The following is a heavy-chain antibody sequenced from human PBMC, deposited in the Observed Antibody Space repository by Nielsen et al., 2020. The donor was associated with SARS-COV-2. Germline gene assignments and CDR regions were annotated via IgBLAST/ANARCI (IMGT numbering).Heavy chain of an antibody. CDR2: INPNSGGT. CDR1: GYTFTGYY. J-gene: IGHJ6*03. CDR3: ARDGGPPLPYCGGDCYYYYYYYMDV. D-gene: IGHD2-21*02. V-gene: IGHV1-2*06. Sequence: ASVKVSCKASGYTFTGYYIHWVRQAPGQGLEWMGRINPNSGGTNYAQKFQGRVTMTRDTSISTAYMELSRLRSDDTAVYYCARDGGPPLPYCGGDCYYYYYYYMDVWGKGTTVTVSS.